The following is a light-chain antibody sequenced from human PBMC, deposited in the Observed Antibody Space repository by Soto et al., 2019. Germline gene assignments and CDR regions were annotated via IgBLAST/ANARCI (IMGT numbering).Light chain of an antibody. V-gene: IGKV1-12*01. CDR3: QQASSFPYT. J-gene: IGKJ2*01. Sequence: DLQMTQSPSSVSASVGDRVTINCRAGHGISSWLVRYQQKPGKGPELLIYAASRLQSGVPSRFSGSGSATDFTLPISRLQPEDFATYYCQQASSFPYTFGHGTKLDIK. CDR2: AAS. CDR1: HGISSW.